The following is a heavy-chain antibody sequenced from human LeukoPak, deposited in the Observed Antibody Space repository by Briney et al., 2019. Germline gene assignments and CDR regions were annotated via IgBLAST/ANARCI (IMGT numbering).Heavy chain of an antibody. Sequence: PGGSLRLSCAASGFTFSSYSMNWVRQAPGKGLEWVSSISSSSSYIYYADSVKGRFTISRDNAKNSLYLQMNSLGAEDTAVYYCAREWGIAAATDYWGQGTLVTVSS. J-gene: IGHJ4*02. V-gene: IGHV3-21*01. CDR2: ISSSSSYI. D-gene: IGHD6-13*01. CDR3: AREWGIAAATDY. CDR1: GFTFSSYS.